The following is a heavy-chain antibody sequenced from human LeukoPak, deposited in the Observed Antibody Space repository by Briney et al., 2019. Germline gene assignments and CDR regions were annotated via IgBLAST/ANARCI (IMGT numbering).Heavy chain of an antibody. V-gene: IGHV1-69*13. CDR1: GGTFSSYA. J-gene: IGHJ4*02. Sequence: SVKVSCKASGGTFSSYAISWVRQAPGQGLEWMGGIIPIFGTANYAQKFQGRVTITADESTGTAYMELSSLRSEDTAVYYCAREYPNLHGVDYWGQGTLVTVSS. CDR3: AREYPNLHGVDY. CDR2: IIPIFGTA. D-gene: IGHD1-14*01.